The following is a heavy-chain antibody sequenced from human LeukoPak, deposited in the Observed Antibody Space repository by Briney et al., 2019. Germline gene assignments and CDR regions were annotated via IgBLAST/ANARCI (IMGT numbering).Heavy chain of an antibody. J-gene: IGHJ4*02. D-gene: IGHD6-19*01. CDR2: INPNSGGT. V-gene: IGHV1-2*02. CDR3: ARESSGWPGLDY. CDR1: GYTFTGYY. Sequence: ASVKVFCKASGYTFTGYYMHWVRQAPGQGLEWMGWINPNSGGTNYAQKFQGRVTMTRDTSISTAYMELSRLRSDDTAVYYCARESSGWPGLDYWGQGTLVTVSS.